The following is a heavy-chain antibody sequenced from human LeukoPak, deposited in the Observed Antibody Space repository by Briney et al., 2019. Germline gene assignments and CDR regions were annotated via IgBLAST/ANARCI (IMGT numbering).Heavy chain of an antibody. CDR2: INTNTGNP. Sequence: ASVKVSCKASGYTFTSYAMNWVRQAPGQGLEWMGWINTNTGNPTYAQGFTGRFVISLDTSVSAAYLHINSLKAEDTAVYYCARDASMINFDYWGQGSLVTVSS. CDR3: ARDASMINFDY. J-gene: IGHJ4*02. CDR1: GYTFTSYA. D-gene: IGHD3-16*01. V-gene: IGHV7-4-1*02.